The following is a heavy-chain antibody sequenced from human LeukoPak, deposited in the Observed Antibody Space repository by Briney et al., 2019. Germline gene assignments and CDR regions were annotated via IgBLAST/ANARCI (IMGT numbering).Heavy chain of an antibody. CDR2: IIPIVGIT. V-gene: IGHV1-69*04. CDR3: ASRPHKYYDILTGYYNDYFDY. D-gene: IGHD3-9*01. CDR1: GGTFSSYA. Sequence: SVKVSCKASGGTFSSYAISWVRQAPGQGLEWMGRIIPIVGITNYAQKFQGKITITADKSTSTAYMELSRLRSEDTAEYYCASRPHKYYDILTGYYNDYFDYWGQGTLATVSS. J-gene: IGHJ4*02.